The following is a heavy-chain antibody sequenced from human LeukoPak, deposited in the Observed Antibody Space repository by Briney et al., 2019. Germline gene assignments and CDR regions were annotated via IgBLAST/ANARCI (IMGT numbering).Heavy chain of an antibody. D-gene: IGHD6-19*01. Sequence: PSETLSLTCTVSGGSISSYYWSWIRQPPGKGLEWIGYIYYSGSTNYNPSLKSRVTISVDTSKNQFSLKLSSVTAADTAVYYCARDSGGSGWYYFDYWGQGTLVTVSS. CDR3: ARDSGGSGWYYFDY. CDR2: IYYSGST. J-gene: IGHJ4*02. V-gene: IGHV4-59*01. CDR1: GGSISSYY.